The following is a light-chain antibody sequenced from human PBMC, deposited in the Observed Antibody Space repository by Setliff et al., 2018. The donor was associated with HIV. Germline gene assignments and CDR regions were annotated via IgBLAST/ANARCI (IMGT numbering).Light chain of an antibody. J-gene: IGLJ1*01. V-gene: IGLV2-14*01. CDR3: SSYTGSTLYG. CDR2: EVR. CDR1: SSDVGGYNY. Sequence: QSALTQPASVSGSPGQSITISCTGTSSDVGGYNYVSWYQQYPGKAPKLMISEVRNRASGVSSRFSGSKSGNTASLTISGLQTEDEGDYYCSSYTGSTLYGFGTGTKVTV.